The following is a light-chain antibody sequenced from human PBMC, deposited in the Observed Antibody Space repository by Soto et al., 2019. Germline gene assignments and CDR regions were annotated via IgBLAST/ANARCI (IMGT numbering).Light chain of an antibody. CDR1: QSVRSN. V-gene: IGKV3D-15*01. Sequence: VGMSQFPATLSVTQGERATLSCRASQSVRSNLAWFQQKPGQAPRVLIYGADTRATGIPARFSGSGSGTEFTLTISNLQSEDFAVCFCQQYHNWPPIPFGQLT. CDR2: GAD. CDR3: QQYHNWPPIP. J-gene: IGKJ5*01.